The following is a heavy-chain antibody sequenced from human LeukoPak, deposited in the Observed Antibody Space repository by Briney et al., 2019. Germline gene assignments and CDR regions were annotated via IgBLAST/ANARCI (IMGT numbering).Heavy chain of an antibody. CDR1: GFTFSSYG. CDR3: XXXEASSWYPGLDY. V-gene: IGHV3-30*02. D-gene: IGHD6-13*01. J-gene: IGHJ4*02. CDR2: IRYDGSNE. Sequence: TGGSLRLSCAASGFTFSSYGMHWGRQAPGKGLEWVEFIRYDGSNEDYADSVKGRFTISRDNAKNTLYLQMNSLRDEDTAMNYXXXXEASSWYPGLDYWGQGTLVIVSS.